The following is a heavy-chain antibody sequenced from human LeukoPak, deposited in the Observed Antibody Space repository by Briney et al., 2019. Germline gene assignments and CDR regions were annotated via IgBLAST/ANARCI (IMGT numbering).Heavy chain of an antibody. V-gene: IGHV3-7*01. CDR1: GFTFSSYW. CDR3: ARDYGGPRGYAFDI. D-gene: IGHD4-23*01. J-gene: IGHJ3*02. Sequence: GGSLRLSCAASGFTFSSYWMSWVRQAPGKGLEWVANIKQDGSEKYYVDSVKGRFTISRDNAKNSLYLQMNSLRAEDTAVYYCARDYGGPRGYAFDIWGQGTMVTVSS. CDR2: IKQDGSEK.